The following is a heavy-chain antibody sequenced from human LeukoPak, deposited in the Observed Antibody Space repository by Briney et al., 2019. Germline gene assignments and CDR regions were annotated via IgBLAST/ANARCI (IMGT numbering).Heavy chain of an antibody. D-gene: IGHD2-15*01. CDR1: GFSVSNNY. Sequence: GGSLRLSCAASGFSVSNNYMSWVRQAPGKGLEWVSVIYSGGSTFYAESVKGRFTISRDNSKNTLYLQMNSLRAEDTAVYYCASDSYSPEYFQHWGQGTLVTVSS. V-gene: IGHV3-66*01. CDR2: IYSGGST. CDR3: ASDSYSPEYFQH. J-gene: IGHJ1*01.